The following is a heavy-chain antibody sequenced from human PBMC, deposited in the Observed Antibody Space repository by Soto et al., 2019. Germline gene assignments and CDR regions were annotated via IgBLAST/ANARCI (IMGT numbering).Heavy chain of an antibody. CDR2: ISYDGSNK. CDR3: ARSRETGDAYYYYYGMDV. J-gene: IGHJ6*02. V-gene: IGHV3-30-3*01. CDR1: GFTFSSYA. D-gene: IGHD7-27*01. Sequence: QVQLVESGGGVVQPGRSLRLSCAASGFTFSSYAMHWVRQAPGKGLEWVAVISYDGSNKYYADSVKGRFTISRDNSKNTRDLQMNSRRAEDTAVYYCARSRETGDAYYYYYGMDVWGQGTTVTVSS.